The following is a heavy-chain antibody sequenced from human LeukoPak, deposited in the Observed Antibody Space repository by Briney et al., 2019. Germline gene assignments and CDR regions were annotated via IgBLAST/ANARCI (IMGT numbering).Heavy chain of an antibody. J-gene: IGHJ4*02. CDR1: GFTFSSYG. V-gene: IGHV3-30*03. Sequence: PGGSLRLSCAASGFTFSSYGMHWVRQAPGKGLEWVAVISYDGNNKYYGDSVKGRFTISRDNAKNSLYLQMNSLRAEDTAVYYCARDYYDSSGYYQTFFDYWGQGTLVTVSS. CDR2: ISYDGNNK. D-gene: IGHD3-22*01. CDR3: ARDYYDSSGYYQTFFDY.